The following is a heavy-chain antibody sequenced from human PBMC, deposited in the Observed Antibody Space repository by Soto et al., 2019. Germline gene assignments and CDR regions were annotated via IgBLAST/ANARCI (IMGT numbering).Heavy chain of an antibody. CDR3: ARSRLAGIHAFDI. D-gene: IGHD1-1*01. J-gene: IGHJ3*02. V-gene: IGHV1-45*02. CDR2: ITPFNGNT. Sequence: SVKVSCKASGYTFTYRYLHWVRQAPGQALEWMGWITPFNGNTNYAQKFQDRVTITRDRSMSTAYMELSSLRSEDTAMYYCARSRLAGIHAFDISGQATIVTVSS. CDR1: GYTFTYRY.